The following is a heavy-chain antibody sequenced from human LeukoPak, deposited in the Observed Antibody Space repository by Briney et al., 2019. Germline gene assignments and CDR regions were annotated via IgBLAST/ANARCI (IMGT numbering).Heavy chain of an antibody. V-gene: IGHV4-34*01. CDR3: ARASGQDPPTYYGMDV. CDR2: INHSGST. Sequence: SETLSLTCAVCGGSFSGYYWSWIRQPPGKGLEWIGEINHSGSTNYNPSLKSRVTISVDTSKNQFSLKLSSVTAADTAVYYCARASGQDPPTYYGMDVWGQGTTATVSS. J-gene: IGHJ6*02. CDR1: GGSFSGYY. D-gene: IGHD3-10*01.